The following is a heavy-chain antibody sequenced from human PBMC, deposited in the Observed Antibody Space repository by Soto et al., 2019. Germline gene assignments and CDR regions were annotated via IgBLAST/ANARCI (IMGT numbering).Heavy chain of an antibody. CDR2: IIPIFGTA. J-gene: IGHJ6*02. CDR3: ARDGPPYDSHSMDV. D-gene: IGHD3-3*01. CDR1: GGTFSSYA. V-gene: IGHV1-69*06. Sequence: QVQLVQSGAEVKKPGSSVKVSCKAAGGTFSSYAISWVRQAPGQGLEWMGGIIPIFGTANYAQKFQGRVTITAEKATSTADMELSSLRSEDMVVYYCARDGPPYDSHSMDVWGQGTTVTVSS.